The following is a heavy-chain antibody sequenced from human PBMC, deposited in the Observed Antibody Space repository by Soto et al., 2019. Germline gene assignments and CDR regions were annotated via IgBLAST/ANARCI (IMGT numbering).Heavy chain of an antibody. J-gene: IGHJ4*02. CDR2: IYYSGST. Sequence: PSETLSLTCTVSGGSISSSSYYWCWIRQPPGKGLEWIGSIYYSGSTYYNPSLKSRVTISVDTSKNQFSLKLSSVTAADTAVYYCARAGYCSGGSCYPTDFAYGGQGTLVPVSS. CDR1: GGSISSSSYY. CDR3: ARAGYCSGGSCYPTDFAY. V-gene: IGHV4-39*01. D-gene: IGHD2-15*01.